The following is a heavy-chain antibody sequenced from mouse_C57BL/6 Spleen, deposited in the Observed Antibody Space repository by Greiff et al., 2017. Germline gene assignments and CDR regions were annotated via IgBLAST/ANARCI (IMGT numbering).Heavy chain of an antibody. CDR2: IYPGSGST. Sequence: VKLQQPGAELVKPGASVKLSCKASGYTFTSYWITWVKQRPGQGLEWIGDIYPGSGSTNYNEKFKSKATLTVDTSSSTAYMQLSSLTSEDSAVYYCGEGGWDYAVDYWGQGTSVTVSS. CDR1: GYTFTSYW. D-gene: IGHD1-1*02. V-gene: IGHV1-55*01. J-gene: IGHJ4*01. CDR3: GEGGWDYAVDY.